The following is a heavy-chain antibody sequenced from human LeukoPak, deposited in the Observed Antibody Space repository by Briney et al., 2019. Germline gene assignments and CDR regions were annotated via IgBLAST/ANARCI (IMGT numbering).Heavy chain of an antibody. Sequence: SETLPLTCTVSGGSISSYYWSWIRQPPGKGLEWIGYMYYTGSTNYNPSLKSRLTISVDTSKNQFSLRLSSVTDADTAVYYCARDGCPTTKSGCVGNWFDPWGQGTLVTVSS. D-gene: IGHD1-26*01. CDR1: GGSISSYY. CDR3: ARDGCPTTKSGCVGNWFDP. V-gene: IGHV4-59*01. J-gene: IGHJ5*02. CDR2: MYYTGST.